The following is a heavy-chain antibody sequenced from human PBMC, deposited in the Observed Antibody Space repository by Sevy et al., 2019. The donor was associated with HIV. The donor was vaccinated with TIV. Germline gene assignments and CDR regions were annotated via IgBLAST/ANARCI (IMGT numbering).Heavy chain of an antibody. CDR2: IKQDGSEK. CDR1: GFTFSSHW. V-gene: IGHV3-7*01. CDR3: ARETGGIGMDV. J-gene: IGHJ6*02. Sequence: GGSLRLSCAASGFTFSSHWMSWVRQAPGKGLEWVANIKQDGSEKYYVDSVKGRFTISRDNAKNSLSLQMNSLRAEDTAVYYCARETGGIGMDVWGQGTTVTVSS. D-gene: IGHD2-15*01.